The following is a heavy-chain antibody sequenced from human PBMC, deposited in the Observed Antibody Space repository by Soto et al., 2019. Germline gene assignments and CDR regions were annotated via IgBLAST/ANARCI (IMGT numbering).Heavy chain of an antibody. CDR2: INPNSGGT. V-gene: IGHV1-2*02. D-gene: IGHD5-18*01. Sequence: GASVQASCEAPGETLTGNYMHGGREAHGRVLDWMAWINPNSGGTNYAQKFQGTVTMTRDTSISTAYMELSRLRSDDTAVYYCAIEKYSYGPGGYYYYGLDVCGQGPTVTVS. CDR1: GETLTGNY. CDR3: AIEKYSYGPGGYYYYGLDV. J-gene: IGHJ6*02.